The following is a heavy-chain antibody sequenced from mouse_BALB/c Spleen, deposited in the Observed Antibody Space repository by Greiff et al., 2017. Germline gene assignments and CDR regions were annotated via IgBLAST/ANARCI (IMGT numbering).Heavy chain of an antibody. CDR1: GFSLTSYG. J-gene: IGHJ4*01. CDR2: IWAGGST. Sequence: VKLQESGPGLVAPSQSLSITCTVSGFSLTSYGVHWVRQPPGQGLEWLGVIWAGGSTNYNSALMSRLSISKDNSKSQVFLKMNSLQTDDTAMYYCARGGGLRGYYAMDYWGQGTAVTVSA. D-gene: IGHD2-4*01. V-gene: IGHV2-9*02. CDR3: ARGGGLRGYYAMDY.